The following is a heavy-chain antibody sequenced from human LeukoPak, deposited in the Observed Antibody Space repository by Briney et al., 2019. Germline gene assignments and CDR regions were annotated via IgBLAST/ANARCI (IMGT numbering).Heavy chain of an antibody. CDR2: INWNGGTT. CDR1: GLTFDDYC. Sequence: GGSLRLSCVASGLTFDDYCMSWVRQAPGKGLEWVSGINWNGGTTTYADSVKGRFTISRDNSKNTLYLQMNSLRAEDTAVYYSARDGALVVHPAHYFDYWGQGTLVTVSS. CDR3: ARDGALVVHPAHYFDY. V-gene: IGHV3-20*04. J-gene: IGHJ4*02. D-gene: IGHD2-15*01.